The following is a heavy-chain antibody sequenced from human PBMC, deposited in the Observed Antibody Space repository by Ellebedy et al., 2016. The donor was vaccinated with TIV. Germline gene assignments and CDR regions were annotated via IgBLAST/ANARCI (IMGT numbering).Heavy chain of an antibody. CDR2: ISYDGSVK. V-gene: IGHV3-30*03. J-gene: IGHJ4*02. Sequence: GESLKISCAASGFSFSDSGMYWVRQPPGKGLEWVAVISYDGSVKYDADSVKGRFTISRDNSKSTLYLQMNSLSAEDTAMYYCARDLGVSGTYYLLVYWGQGTLVTVSS. D-gene: IGHD1-26*01. CDR1: GFSFSDSG. CDR3: ARDLGVSGTYYLLVY.